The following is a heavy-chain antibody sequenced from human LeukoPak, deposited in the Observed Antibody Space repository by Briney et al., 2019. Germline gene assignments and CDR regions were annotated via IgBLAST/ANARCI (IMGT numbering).Heavy chain of an antibody. D-gene: IGHD6-19*01. Sequence: ASVKVSCKASGYTFTSYDINWVRQATGQVLEWMGWMNPNSGNTGYAQKFQGRVTMTRNTSMSTAYMELSSLRSEDTAVYYCARSGAVAGSWFDPWGQGTLVTVSS. CDR2: MNPNSGNT. CDR1: GYTFTSYD. J-gene: IGHJ5*02. V-gene: IGHV1-8*01. CDR3: ARSGAVAGSWFDP.